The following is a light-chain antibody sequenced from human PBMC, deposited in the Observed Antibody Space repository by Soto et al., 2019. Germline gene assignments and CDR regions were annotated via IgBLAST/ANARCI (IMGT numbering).Light chain of an antibody. Sequence: DIHMTQSPSTLSASVGDRVTITCRASQSISSWLAWYQQKPGKAPKLLIYKTSSLETGVPSRFSGSGSGTEFTLTIRSLQPEDFATYYCQHYKDYSWTFGQGTKVEVK. CDR3: QHYKDYSWT. CDR2: KTS. V-gene: IGKV1-5*03. J-gene: IGKJ1*01. CDR1: QSISSW.